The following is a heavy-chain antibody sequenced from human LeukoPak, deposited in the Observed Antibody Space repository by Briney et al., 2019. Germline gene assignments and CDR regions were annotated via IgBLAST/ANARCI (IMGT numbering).Heavy chain of an antibody. CDR1: GYTFTDYY. V-gene: IGHV1-2*02. J-gene: IGHJ4*02. CDR3: ASQREMGPPLRVQFDY. D-gene: IGHD1-1*01. CDR2: INPNSGDT. Sequence: GASVKVSCKASGYTFTDYYIHWVRQAPGQGLEWMGWINPNSGDTNYAQKFQGRVTMTRDTSITAAYMELTRLTSDDTAIFYCASQREMGPPLRVQFDYWGQGTLVTVSS.